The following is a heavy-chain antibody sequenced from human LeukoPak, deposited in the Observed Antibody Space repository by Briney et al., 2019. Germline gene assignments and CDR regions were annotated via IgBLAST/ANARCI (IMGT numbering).Heavy chain of an antibody. CDR3: ARGTFRGPLTY. J-gene: IGHJ4*02. CDR2: IYYSGST. Sequence: SETLSLTCTVSGGSISSSSYFWGWIRQPPGKGLEWIGNIYYSGSTYYNPSLKSRVTISVDTSKNQFSLKLSSVTAADTAVYYCARGTFRGPLTYWGQGTLVTVSS. V-gene: IGHV4-39*07. CDR1: GGSISSSSYF. D-gene: IGHD3-9*01.